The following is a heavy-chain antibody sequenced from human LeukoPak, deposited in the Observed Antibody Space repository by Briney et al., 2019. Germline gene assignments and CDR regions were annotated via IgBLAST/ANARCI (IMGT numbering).Heavy chain of an antibody. D-gene: IGHD6-19*01. CDR1: GYTFTSYG. CDR3: ARDRIAVAGAFDI. CDR2: ISAYNGNT. J-gene: IGHJ3*02. Sequence: ASVKVSCKASGYTFTSYGISWVRQAPGQGLEWMGWISAYNGNTNYAQKLQGRATMTTDTSTSTAYKELRSLRSDDTAVYYCARDRIAVAGAFDIWGQGTMVTVSS. V-gene: IGHV1-18*01.